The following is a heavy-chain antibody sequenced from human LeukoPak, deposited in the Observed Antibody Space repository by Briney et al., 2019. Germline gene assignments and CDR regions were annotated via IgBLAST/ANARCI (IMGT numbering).Heavy chain of an antibody. CDR3: AKDLSSSGFRIDY. CDR2: ISDSGVST. V-gene: IGHV3-23*01. Sequence: PGGSLRLSCAASVFTFSSHAMSWVRQAAGKGLEWVSTISDSGVSTYYADSVKGRFTISRDNSKNTLYMQMNSLRAGDTAVYYCAKDLSSSGFRIDYWGQGTLVTVSS. CDR1: VFTFSSHA. J-gene: IGHJ4*02. D-gene: IGHD6-19*01.